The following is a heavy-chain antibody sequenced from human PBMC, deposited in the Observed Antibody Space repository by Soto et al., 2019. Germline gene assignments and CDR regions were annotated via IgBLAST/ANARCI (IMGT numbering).Heavy chain of an antibody. CDR2: IYHSGST. J-gene: IGHJ6*02. D-gene: IGHD3-10*02. CDR3: ASVRGGYYYAMDV. V-gene: IGHV4-4*02. Sequence: QVQLQESGPGLVKPSGTLSLTCAVSGGSISSSNWWSWVRQPPGKGLEWIGEIYHSGSTNYNPSLKSRVTLSVDKSKNQCSLKLSAVTAADTAVYYCASVRGGYYYAMDVWGQGTTVTVSS. CDR1: GGSISSSNW.